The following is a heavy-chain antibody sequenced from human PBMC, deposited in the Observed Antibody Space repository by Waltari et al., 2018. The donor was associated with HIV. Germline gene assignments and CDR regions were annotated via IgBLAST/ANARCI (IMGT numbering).Heavy chain of an antibody. CDR3: ANAVSRFLEWVVNY. V-gene: IGHV3-30*18. CDR1: GFPFGRYG. CDR2: ISYDGSNK. J-gene: IGHJ4*02. D-gene: IGHD3-3*01. Sequence: QVQLVESGGGVVQPGRSLSLPCAASGFPFGRYGVHWVRPAPGKGLEWVAVISYDGSNKYYADSVKGRFTISRDNSKNTLYLQMNSLRAEDTAVYYCANAVSRFLEWVVNYWGQGTLVTVSS.